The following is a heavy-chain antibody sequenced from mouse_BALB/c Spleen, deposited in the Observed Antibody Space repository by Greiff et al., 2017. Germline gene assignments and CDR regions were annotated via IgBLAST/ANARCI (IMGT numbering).Heavy chain of an antibody. J-gene: IGHJ2*01. Sequence: DVHLVESGPGLVKPSQSLSLSCTVTGYSITSDYVWYWIRQFPGNKLGWMGYISSSGSTSYNPYIKSRISITRDTSKNPFFLQLNSVTTEDTATYYCARGGYYGSSYYFDYWGQGTTLTVSS. CDR2: ISSSGST. D-gene: IGHD1-1*01. CDR1: GYSITSDYV. V-gene: IGHV3-2*02. CDR3: ARGGYYGSSYYFDY.